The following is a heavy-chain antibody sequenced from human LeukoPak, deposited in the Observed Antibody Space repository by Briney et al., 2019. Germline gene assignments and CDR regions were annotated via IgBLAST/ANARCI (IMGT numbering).Heavy chain of an antibody. CDR3: ARDERCSGGSCYSFDY. Sequence: GGSLRLSCAASGFTFSSYSMNWVRQAPGKGLEWVSYISSSSSTIYYADSGKGRFTISRDNAKNSLYLQMNSLRAEDTAVYYCARDERCSGGSCYSFDYWGQGTLVTVSS. CDR1: GFTFSSYS. J-gene: IGHJ4*02. D-gene: IGHD2-15*01. CDR2: ISSSSSTI. V-gene: IGHV3-48*01.